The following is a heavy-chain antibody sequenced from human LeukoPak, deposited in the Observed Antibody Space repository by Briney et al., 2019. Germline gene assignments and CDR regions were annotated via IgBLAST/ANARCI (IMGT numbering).Heavy chain of an antibody. CDR1: GFTFSSYG. CDR2: ISYDGSNK. CDR3: AKEKGREYYYDSSGYYVY. D-gene: IGHD3-22*01. J-gene: IGHJ4*02. V-gene: IGHV3-30*18. Sequence: GGSLRLSCAASGFTFSSYGMHWVRQAPGKGLEWVAVISYDGSNKYYADSVKGRFTISRDNSKNTLYLQMNSLRAEDTAVYYCAKEKGREYYYDSSGYYVYWGQGTLVTVSS.